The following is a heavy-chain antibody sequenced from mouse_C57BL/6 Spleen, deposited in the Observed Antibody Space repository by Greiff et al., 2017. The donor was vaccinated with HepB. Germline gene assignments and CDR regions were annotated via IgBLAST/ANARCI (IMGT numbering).Heavy chain of an antibody. D-gene: IGHD1-1*01. CDR1: GYTFTSYW. CDR3: ARSAQLLRYYGC. J-gene: IGHJ2*01. Sequence: QVQLQQPGAELVKPGASVKLSCKASGYTFTSYWMHWVKQRPGQGLEWIGMIHPNSGSNNYNEKFKSKATLTVDKSSSTAYIQLSSLTSEDSAVYYCARSAQLLRYYGCWGKGATLTVSS. V-gene: IGHV1-64*01. CDR2: IHPNSGSN.